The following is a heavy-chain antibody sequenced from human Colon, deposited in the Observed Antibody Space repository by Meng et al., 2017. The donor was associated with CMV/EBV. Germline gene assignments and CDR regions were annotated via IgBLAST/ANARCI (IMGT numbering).Heavy chain of an antibody. CDR1: GYSFSNYV. CDR3: AITSLFDY. V-gene: IGHV1-3*01. J-gene: IGHJ4*02. Sequence: QVQLVQSGADVKKAGASVRVSCKASGYSFSNYVLHWVRQAPGQGLEWMGWISPGDDNGKYSQKFQGRVAITKDTSASTAYLDLSSLKSEDTAVYYCAITSLFDYWGQGTLVTVSS. CDR2: ISPGDDNG.